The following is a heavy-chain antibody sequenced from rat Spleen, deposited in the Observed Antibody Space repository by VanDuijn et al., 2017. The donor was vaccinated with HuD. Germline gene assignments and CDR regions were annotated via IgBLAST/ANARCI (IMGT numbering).Heavy chain of an antibody. CDR2: ITNTGDAT. Sequence: EVQLVQSGGGLVQPGRSLKLSCVASGFTFNNYWMTWIRQAPGKGLEWVASITNTGDATYYPDSVKGRFTISRDDAESTVYLQMDSLRSEDTATYYCARLDIGADAWGQGASVTVSS. D-gene: IGHD4-6*01. CDR1: GFTFNNYW. J-gene: IGHJ4*01. CDR3: ARLDIGADA. V-gene: IGHV5-31*01.